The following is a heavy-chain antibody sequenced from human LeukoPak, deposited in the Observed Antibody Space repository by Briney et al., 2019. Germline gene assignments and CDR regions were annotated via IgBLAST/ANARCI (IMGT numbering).Heavy chain of an antibody. Sequence: PGGSLRLSCAASGFTFSSYGMHWVRQAPGKGLEWVAFIRYDGSNEYYADSVKGRFTISRDNSKNTLYLQMNSLRAEDTAVYYCAKLAVGATLNWFDPWGQGTLVTVSS. CDR2: IRYDGSNE. D-gene: IGHD1-26*01. V-gene: IGHV3-30*02. J-gene: IGHJ5*02. CDR3: AKLAVGATLNWFDP. CDR1: GFTFSSYG.